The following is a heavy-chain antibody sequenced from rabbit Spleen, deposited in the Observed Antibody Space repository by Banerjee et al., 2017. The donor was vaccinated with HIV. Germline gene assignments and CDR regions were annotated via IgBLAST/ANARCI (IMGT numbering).Heavy chain of an antibody. CDR3: ARDLVAVIGWNFSL. J-gene: IGHJ4*01. D-gene: IGHD5-1*01. Sequence: QEQLVESGGGLVQPGGSLKLSCKASGFDFSSYGVSWVRQAPGKGLEWIGYIDPVFGITYYANWVNGRFSISSHNAQNTLFLRLNSLTAADTATYFCARDLVAVIGWNFSLWGPGTLVTVS. V-gene: IGHV1S47*01. CDR2: IDPVFGIT. CDR1: GFDFSSYG.